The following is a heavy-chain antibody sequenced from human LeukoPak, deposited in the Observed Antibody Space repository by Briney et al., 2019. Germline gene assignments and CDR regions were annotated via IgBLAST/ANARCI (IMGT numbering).Heavy chain of an antibody. CDR1: GFTFSSYA. CDR3: AKELLYYYDSSGYFDY. D-gene: IGHD3-22*01. Sequence: GGSLRLSCAASGFTFSSYAMSWVRQAPGKGLEWVSAISGSGGSTYYADSVKGRFTISRDNSKNTLYLQMNSLRAEDTAVYFCAKELLYYYDSSGYFDYWGQGTLVTVSS. J-gene: IGHJ4*02. V-gene: IGHV3-23*01. CDR2: ISGSGGST.